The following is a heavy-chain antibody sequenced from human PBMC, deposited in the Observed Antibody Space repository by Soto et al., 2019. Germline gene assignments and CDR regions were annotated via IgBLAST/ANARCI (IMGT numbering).Heavy chain of an antibody. CDR3: ARDGXLYDXSAYYYLY. J-gene: IGHJ4*02. V-gene: IGHV1-69*01. D-gene: IGHD3-22*01. Sequence: QVQLVQSGAEVKKPGSSVKVSCKASGGTFSRYTITWVRQAPGQGLEWMGGITPMFGTPNYAQKFQGRVTITADESTSTAYMELSSLRSEDTAMYYCARDGXLYDXSAYYYLYWGQGTLVTVSS. CDR2: ITPMFGTP. CDR1: GGTFSRYT.